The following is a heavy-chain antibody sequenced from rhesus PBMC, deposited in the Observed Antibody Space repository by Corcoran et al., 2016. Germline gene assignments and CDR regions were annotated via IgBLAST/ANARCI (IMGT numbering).Heavy chain of an antibody. CDR3: ARDSWNINNRFDV. J-gene: IGHJ5-1*01. Sequence: QVTLKESGPALVKPTQTLTLTCTFSGFSLTTSGMGVGWIRQPPGKALEWLAQIYVDEDKRYSTSLKSRLNIYKDTSKNQVVLTMTNMDPVDTATYYCARDSWNINNRFDVWGPGVLVTVSS. CDR2: IYVDEDK. CDR1: GFSLTTSGMG. V-gene: IGHV2-174*01. D-gene: IGHD1-20*01.